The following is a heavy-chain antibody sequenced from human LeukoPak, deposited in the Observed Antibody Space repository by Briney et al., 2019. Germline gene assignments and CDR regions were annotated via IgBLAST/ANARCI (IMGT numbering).Heavy chain of an antibody. V-gene: IGHV1-69*13. D-gene: IGHD1-26*01. CDR2: IIPIFGTA. J-gene: IGHJ6*03. Sequence: ASVKVSCKASGGTFSSYAISWVRQAPGQGLEWMGGIIPIFGTANYAQKFQGRVTIAADESTSTAYMELSSLRSADTAVYYCAGSGSQVPMYYYYYYMDVWGKGTTVTVSS. CDR1: GGTFSSYA. CDR3: AGSGSQVPMYYYYYYMDV.